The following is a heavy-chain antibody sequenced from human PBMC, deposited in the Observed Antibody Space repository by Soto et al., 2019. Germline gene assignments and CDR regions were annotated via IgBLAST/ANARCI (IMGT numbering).Heavy chain of an antibody. Sequence: PGGSLRLSCAASGFTFSSYAMHWVRQAPGKGLEWVAVISYDGSNKYYADSVKGRFTIFRDNSKNTLYLQMNSLRAEDTAVYYCARDGGITGTTTGLSYGMDVWGQGTTVTVS. J-gene: IGHJ6*02. CDR3: ARDGGITGTTTGLSYGMDV. CDR1: GFTFSSYA. D-gene: IGHD1-7*01. CDR2: ISYDGSNK. V-gene: IGHV3-30-3*01.